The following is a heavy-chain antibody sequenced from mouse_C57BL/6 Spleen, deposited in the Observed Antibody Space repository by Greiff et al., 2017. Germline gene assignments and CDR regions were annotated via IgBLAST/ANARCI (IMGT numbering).Heavy chain of an antibody. V-gene: IGHV1-54*01. Sequence: QVQLQQSGAELVRPGSSVKVSCKASGYAFTNYLIEWVKQRPGQGLEWIGVINPGGGGTTYNEKFKGKATLTADKSSSTAYMQISSLTSEDSAVYYCARDYCSSNDFDVWGTGTTVTVSS. CDR2: INPGGGGT. D-gene: IGHD1-1*01. J-gene: IGHJ1*03. CDR3: ARDYCSSNDFDV. CDR1: GYAFTNYL.